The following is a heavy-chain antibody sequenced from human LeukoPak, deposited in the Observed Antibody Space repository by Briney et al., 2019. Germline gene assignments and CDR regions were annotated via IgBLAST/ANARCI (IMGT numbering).Heavy chain of an antibody. D-gene: IGHD6-13*01. Sequence: PGGSLRLSCAASGFTFSGYWMSWVRQAPGKGLEWVANIKQDGSATYYVDSVKGRFTISRDNAKNSLYLQMNSLRAEDTAVYYCARMNGSSWYSWGQGTLVTVSS. V-gene: IGHV3-7*01. CDR2: IKQDGSAT. J-gene: IGHJ4*02. CDR3: ARMNGSSWYS. CDR1: GFTFSGYW.